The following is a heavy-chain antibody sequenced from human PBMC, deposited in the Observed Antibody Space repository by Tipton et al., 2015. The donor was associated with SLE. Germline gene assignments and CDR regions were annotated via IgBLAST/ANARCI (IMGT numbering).Heavy chain of an antibody. Sequence: TLSLTCDVSGGSFSDSSWGWIRQPPGKGLEWIGEISHSGSTNYNPSLKSRVTISVDTSKTQFSLTLMSVTAADTAVYFCARIIAGHGDAFDVWGQGTMVTVSS. CDR3: ARIIAGHGDAFDV. J-gene: IGHJ3*01. CDR2: ISHSGST. V-gene: IGHV4-34*01. CDR1: GGSFSDSS.